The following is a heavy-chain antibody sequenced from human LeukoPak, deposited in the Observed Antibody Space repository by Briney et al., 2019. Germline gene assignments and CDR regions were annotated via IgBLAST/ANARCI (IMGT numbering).Heavy chain of an antibody. V-gene: IGHV4-39*01. CDR3: ARQDALVVVPAAILGGFDP. CDR2: IYYSGST. Sequence: PSETLSLTCTVSGGSISSSSYYWGWIRQPPGRGLEWIGSIYYSGSTYYNPSLKSRVTISVDTSKNQFSLKLSSVTAADTAVYYCARQDALVVVPAAILGGFDPWGQGTLVTVSS. D-gene: IGHD2-2*02. CDR1: GGSISSSSYY. J-gene: IGHJ5*02.